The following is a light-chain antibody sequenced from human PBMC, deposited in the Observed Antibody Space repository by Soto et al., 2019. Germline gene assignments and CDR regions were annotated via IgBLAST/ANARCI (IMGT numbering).Light chain of an antibody. V-gene: IGLV2-14*01. CDR3: SSYTSSSTLYV. Sequence: QSALTQPASVSGSPGQSITISCTGTSSDVGAYNYVSWYQQDPGKAPKLMIYEVSHRPSGVSNRFSGSKSGNTASLTISGLQAEDEADYYCSSYTSSSTLYVFGTGTKVTVL. J-gene: IGLJ1*01. CDR1: SSDVGAYNY. CDR2: EVS.